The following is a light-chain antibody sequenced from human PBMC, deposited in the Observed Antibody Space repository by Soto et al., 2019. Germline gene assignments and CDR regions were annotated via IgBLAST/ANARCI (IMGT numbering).Light chain of an antibody. J-gene: IGLJ1*01. V-gene: IGLV2-23*01. Sequence: QSVLTQPASVSGSPGQSMTISCTGTSSDVGSYNLVSWYQQHPGKAPKLMIYEGSKRPSGVSNRFSGSKSGNTASLTISGLQAADEADYYCCSYAGSSIPYVFGTGTKVTVL. CDR1: SSDVGSYNL. CDR3: CSYAGSSIPYV. CDR2: EGS.